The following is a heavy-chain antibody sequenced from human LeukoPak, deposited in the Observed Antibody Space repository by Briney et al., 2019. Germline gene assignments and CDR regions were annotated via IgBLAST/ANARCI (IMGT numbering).Heavy chain of an antibody. J-gene: IGHJ5*02. CDR2: IIPILGIA. Sequence: ASVKVSCKASGGTFSSYAISWVRQAPGQGLEWMGRIIPILGIANYAQKFQGRVTITADKSTSTAYMELSSLRSEDTAVYYCARQLVEGWFDPWGQGTLVTVSS. CDR1: GGTFSSYA. V-gene: IGHV1-69*04. D-gene: IGHD6-6*01. CDR3: ARQLVEGWFDP.